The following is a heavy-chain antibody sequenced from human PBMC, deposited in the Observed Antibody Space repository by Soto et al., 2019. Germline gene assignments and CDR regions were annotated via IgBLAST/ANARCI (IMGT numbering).Heavy chain of an antibody. CDR3: ARTSRVTTYYYDSSGYYYDY. J-gene: IGHJ4*02. Sequence: QVQLVQSGAEVKKPGSSVKVSCKASGGTFSSYAISWVRQAPGQGLEWMGGIIPIFGTANYAQKFQGRVTITADESTSTAYMELSSLRSEDTAVYYCARTSRVTTYYYDSSGYYYDYWGQGTLVTVFS. D-gene: IGHD3-22*01. CDR2: IIPIFGTA. CDR1: GGTFSSYA. V-gene: IGHV1-69*01.